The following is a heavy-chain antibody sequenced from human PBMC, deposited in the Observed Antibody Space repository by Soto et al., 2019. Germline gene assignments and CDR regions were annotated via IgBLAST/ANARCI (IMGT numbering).Heavy chain of an antibody. CDR1: GFTFSSYA. Sequence: QPGGSLRLSCAASGFTFSSYAMSWVRQAPGKGLEWVSVISGSGGNTYYADSVKGRFTISRDNSKNTVFLQMNSLRAEGTAVYYCAKPNLHCSSTSCYDYWGQGTRVTVSS. V-gene: IGHV3-23*01. D-gene: IGHD2-2*01. CDR2: ISGSGGNT. J-gene: IGHJ4*02. CDR3: AKPNLHCSSTSCYDY.